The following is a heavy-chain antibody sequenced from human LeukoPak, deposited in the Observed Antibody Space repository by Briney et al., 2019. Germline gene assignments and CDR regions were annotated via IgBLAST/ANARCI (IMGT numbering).Heavy chain of an antibody. V-gene: IGHV1-8*01. J-gene: IGHJ6*02. CDR3: ARTMVRGVPVGMDV. CDR2: MNPNSGNT. Sequence: ASVKVSCKASGYTFTSYDINWVRQATGQGLEWMGRMNPNSGNTGYAQKFQGRVTMTRNTSISTAYMELSSLRSEDTAIYYCARTMVRGVPVGMDVWGQGTTVIVSS. CDR1: GYTFTSYD. D-gene: IGHD3-10*01.